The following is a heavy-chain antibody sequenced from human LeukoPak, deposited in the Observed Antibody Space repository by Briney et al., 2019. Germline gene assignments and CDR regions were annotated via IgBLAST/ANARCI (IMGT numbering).Heavy chain of an antibody. CDR2: ISSSSSYI. CDR1: GFTFSSYS. D-gene: IGHD2-2*02. J-gene: IGHJ6*03. V-gene: IGHV3-21*01. CDR3: ARGPIVVVPAAIDGRGYYYYMDV. Sequence: GGSLRLSCAASGFTFSSYSMNWVRQAPGKGLEWVSSISSSSSYIYYADSEKGRFTISRDSAKNSLYLQMNSLRAEDTAVYYCARGPIVVVPAAIDGRGYYYYMDVWGKGTTVTVSS.